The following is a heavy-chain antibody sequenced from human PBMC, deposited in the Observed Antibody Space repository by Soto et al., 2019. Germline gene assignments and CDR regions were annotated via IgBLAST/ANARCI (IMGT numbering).Heavy chain of an antibody. CDR2: IIPIFGTA. J-gene: IGHJ4*01. D-gene: IGHD3-10*01. CDR3: VKAGSYYNSYFDY. V-gene: IGHV1-69*01. CDR1: GGTFSSYA. Sequence: QVQLVQSGAEVKKPGSSVKVSCKASGGTFSSYAISWVRQAPGQGIEWMGGIIPIFGTANYAQKCQGRVTITAHESTSTAYMELSSLRSEDAAVYYCVKAGSYYNSYFDYWGHGTLVTVSS.